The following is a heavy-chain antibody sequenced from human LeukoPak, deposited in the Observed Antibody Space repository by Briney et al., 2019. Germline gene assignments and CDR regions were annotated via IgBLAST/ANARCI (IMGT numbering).Heavy chain of an antibody. V-gene: IGHV3-21*04. Sequence: GGSLRLSCAASGFTFSSYSMNWVRQAPGKGLEWVSSISSSSSYMYYADSVKGRFTISRDNSKNTLYLQMNSLRAEDTAIYYCARNYYYESSGPQYWGQGTLVTVSS. J-gene: IGHJ4*02. CDR2: ISSSSSYM. CDR1: GFTFSSYS. D-gene: IGHD3-22*01. CDR3: ARNYYYESSGPQY.